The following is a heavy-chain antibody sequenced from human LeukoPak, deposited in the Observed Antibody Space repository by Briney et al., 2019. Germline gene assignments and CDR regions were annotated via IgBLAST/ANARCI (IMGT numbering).Heavy chain of an antibody. Sequence: GGSLRLSCAASGFTVSSNYMSWVRQAPGEGLEWVSLIYSGDTTYYADSVKGRFTISRDNSKNTLYLRMNSLRAEDTAVYYCARTYSGRYWGFNSWGQGTLVTVSS. D-gene: IGHD1-26*01. CDR2: IYSGDTT. V-gene: IGHV3-53*01. CDR1: GFTVSSNY. CDR3: ARTYSGRYWGFNS. J-gene: IGHJ4*02.